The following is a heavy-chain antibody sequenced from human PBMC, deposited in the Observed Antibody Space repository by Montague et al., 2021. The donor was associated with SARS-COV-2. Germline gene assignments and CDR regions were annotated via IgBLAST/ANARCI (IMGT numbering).Heavy chain of an antibody. CDR2: IYYSGST. CDR1: GGSISSYY. V-gene: IGHV4-59*08. CDR3: ARRALGYCSGGSCEEGFDP. D-gene: IGHD2-15*01. Sequence: SETLSLTCTVSGGSISSYYWSWIRQPPGKGLEWIGYIYYSGSTNYNPSLKSRVTISVDTSKNQFSLKLSSVTVADTAVYYCARRALGYCSGGSCEEGFDPWGQGTLVTVSS. J-gene: IGHJ5*02.